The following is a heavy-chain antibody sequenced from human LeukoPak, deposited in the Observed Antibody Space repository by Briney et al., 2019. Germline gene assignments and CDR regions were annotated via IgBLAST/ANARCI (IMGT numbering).Heavy chain of an antibody. J-gene: IGHJ4*02. CDR3: ARTIRGY. CDR1: GFTFCNYW. V-gene: IGHV3-7*02. Sequence: PGGSLRLSCAASGFTFCNYWMSRVRQAPGKGLEWVANIKEDGSEKYYVDSVKGRFTISRDNAKNSLYLQMNSLRAEDTAVYYCARTIRGYWGQGTLVTVSS. CDR2: IKEDGSEK. D-gene: IGHD3-10*01.